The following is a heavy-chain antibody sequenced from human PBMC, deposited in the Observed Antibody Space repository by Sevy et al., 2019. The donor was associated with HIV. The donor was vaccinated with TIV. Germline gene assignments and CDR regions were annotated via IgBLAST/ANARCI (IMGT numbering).Heavy chain of an antibody. J-gene: IGHJ4*02. CDR3: ARDSSGYYSFDY. V-gene: IGHV4-39*02. Sequence: SESLSLTCTVSGGSISSSSYYWGWIRQPPGNGVEWIGSIYYSGSTYYNPSLKSRVTISVDTSKNQFSLKLSSVTAADTAVYYCARDSSGYYSFDYWGQGTLVTVSS. D-gene: IGHD3-22*01. CDR2: IYYSGST. CDR1: GGSISSSSYY.